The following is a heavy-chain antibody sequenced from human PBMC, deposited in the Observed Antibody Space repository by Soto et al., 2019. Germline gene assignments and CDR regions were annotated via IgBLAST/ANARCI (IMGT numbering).Heavy chain of an antibody. CDR1: GFGFSSYW. J-gene: IGHJ3*02. Sequence: GGSLRLSCAASGFGFSSYWMHWVRQAPGKGLVWVSRTNNDGSATTYADSVRGRFTSFRDNAKNTLFLQMTSLGVEDTAVYYCAREMATISLGAFDIWGEGTMVTVSS. V-gene: IGHV3-74*01. CDR3: AREMATISLGAFDI. CDR2: TNNDGSAT. D-gene: IGHD5-12*01.